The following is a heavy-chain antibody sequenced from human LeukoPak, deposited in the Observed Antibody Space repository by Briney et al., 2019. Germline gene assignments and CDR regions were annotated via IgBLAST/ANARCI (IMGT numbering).Heavy chain of an antibody. CDR1: GGSISSYDYS. CDR2: IYHSGST. V-gene: IGHV4-30-2*01. D-gene: IGHD5-18*01. Sequence: SETLSLTCAVSGGSISSYDYSWSWIRQPPGKGLEWIGYIYHSGSTYYNPSLKSRVAMSVDRSKNQFSLKLSSVTAADTAVYYCATGYSYGYGVCWGQGTLVTVSS. CDR3: ATGYSYGYGVC. J-gene: IGHJ4*02.